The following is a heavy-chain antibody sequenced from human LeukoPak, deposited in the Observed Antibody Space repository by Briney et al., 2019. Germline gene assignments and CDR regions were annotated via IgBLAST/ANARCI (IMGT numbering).Heavy chain of an antibody. J-gene: IGHJ4*02. CDR1: GYTFTTYS. Sequence: ASVKVSCKTSGYTFTTYSLHWVRQAPGQGLEWMGLINPSGGSTTYAQKFQGRVTMTRDTSTSIVSMEVNSLRSEDTAVYYCARGDQLDYWGQGTLVTVSS. V-gene: IGHV1-46*01. CDR2: INPSGGST. D-gene: IGHD2-2*01. CDR3: ARGDQLDY.